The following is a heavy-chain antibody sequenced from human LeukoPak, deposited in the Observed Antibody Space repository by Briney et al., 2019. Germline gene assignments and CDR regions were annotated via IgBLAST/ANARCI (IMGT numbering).Heavy chain of an antibody. D-gene: IGHD6-13*01. CDR1: GGSFSGYY. CDR2: INHSGST. J-gene: IGHJ4*02. V-gene: IGHV4-34*01. Sequence: SETLSLTCAVYGGSFSGYYGSWIRQPPGKGLEWIGEINHSGSTNYNPSLKSRVTISVDTSKNQFSLKLTSVTAADTAVYHCARSLGYGIAAAETRNHWGQGTLVTVSS. CDR3: ARSLGYGIAAAETRNH.